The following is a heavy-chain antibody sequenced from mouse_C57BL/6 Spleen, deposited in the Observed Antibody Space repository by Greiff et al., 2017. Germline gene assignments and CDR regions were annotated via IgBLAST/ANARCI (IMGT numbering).Heavy chain of an antibody. V-gene: IGHV5-4*01. CDR2: ISDGGSYT. D-gene: IGHD2-2*01. CDR3: ARDTYGYDPAWFAY. CDR1: GFTFSSYA. J-gene: IGHJ3*01. Sequence: EVQGVESGGGLVKPGGSLKLSCAASGFTFSSYAMSWVRQTPEKRLEWVATISDGGSYTYYPDNVKGRFTISRDNAKNNLYLQMSHLKSEDTAMYYCARDTYGYDPAWFAYWGQGTLVTVSA.